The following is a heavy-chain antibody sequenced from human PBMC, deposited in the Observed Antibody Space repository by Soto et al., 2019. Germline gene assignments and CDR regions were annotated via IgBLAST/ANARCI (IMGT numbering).Heavy chain of an antibody. CDR2: IIPVFDIT. Sequence: QVQVVQSGAEVKKPGSSVKVSCKASGDTFSNFAISWVRQAPGQGLEWMGGIIPVFDITHYAQKFQGRVTITADESMSTAYMNMSSVKSEDTAMYYCAREDTRRGFDSWGQGTMIIVSS. CDR3: AREDTRRGFDS. D-gene: IGHD5-18*01. V-gene: IGHV1-69*01. CDR1: GDTFSNFA. J-gene: IGHJ3*02.